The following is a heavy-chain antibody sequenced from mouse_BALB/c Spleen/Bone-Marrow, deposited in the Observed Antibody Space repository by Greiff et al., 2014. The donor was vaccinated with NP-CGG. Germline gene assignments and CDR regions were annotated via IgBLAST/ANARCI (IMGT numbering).Heavy chain of an antibody. D-gene: IGHD1-1*02. CDR3: ASQGDYGSSDY. J-gene: IGHJ2*01. CDR2: IYPGDGDT. CDR1: GYTFTSYW. V-gene: IGHV1-87*01. Sequence: QVQLQQPGAELARPGASVKLSCKASGYTFTSYWMQWVKQRPGQGLEWIGAIYPGDGDTRYTQKFKGKATLTADKSSSTAYMQLSSLASEDSAVYYCASQGDYGSSDYWGQGTTLTVSS.